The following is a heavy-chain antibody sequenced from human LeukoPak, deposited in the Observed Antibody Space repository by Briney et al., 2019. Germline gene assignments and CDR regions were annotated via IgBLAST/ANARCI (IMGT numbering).Heavy chain of an antibody. J-gene: IGHJ4*02. Sequence: GGSLRLSCAASGSTFSNYAVNWVRQAPGKGLEWVSTIRVNGDSTFYADSVKGRFTISRDNSKNTLYLQMNSLRVEDTAVYYCARDRSGDYYFDYWGQGTLVTVSS. CDR1: GSTFSNYA. CDR3: ARDRSGDYYFDY. CDR2: IRVNGDST. D-gene: IGHD4-17*01. V-gene: IGHV3-23*01.